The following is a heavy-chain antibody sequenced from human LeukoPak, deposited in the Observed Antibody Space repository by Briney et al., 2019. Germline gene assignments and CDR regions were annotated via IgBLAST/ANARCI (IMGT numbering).Heavy chain of an antibody. Sequence: PSETLSLTCAVYGGSFSGYYWSWIRQPPGKGLEWIGEINHSGSTNYNPSLKSRVTISVDTSKNQFSLKLSSVTAADTAVYYWASMYYYDSSGYYYGAFDIWGQGTMVTVSS. D-gene: IGHD3-22*01. V-gene: IGHV4-34*01. J-gene: IGHJ3*02. CDR3: ASMYYYDSSGYYYGAFDI. CDR2: INHSGST. CDR1: GGSFSGYY.